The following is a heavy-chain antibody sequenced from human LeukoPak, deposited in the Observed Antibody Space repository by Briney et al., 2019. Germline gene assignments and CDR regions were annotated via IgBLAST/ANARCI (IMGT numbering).Heavy chain of an antibody. CDR2: INQSGRT. D-gene: IGHD6-19*01. CDR3: ATKHSVAVAANPPYFDY. J-gene: IGHJ4*02. Sequence: PSETLSLTCGVYGGSFSGYYWSWIRQPPGRGLEWIGEINQSGRTNYNPSLKRRVTISVDTSKNQFSLKLTSVTAADTGVYYCATKHSVAVAANPPYFDYWGQGTLVTVSS. CDR1: GGSFSGYY. V-gene: IGHV4-34*01.